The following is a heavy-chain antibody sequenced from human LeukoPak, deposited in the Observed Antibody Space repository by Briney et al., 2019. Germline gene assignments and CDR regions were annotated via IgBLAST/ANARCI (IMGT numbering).Heavy chain of an antibody. CDR1: GYSFTDYW. D-gene: IGHD2-2*01. J-gene: IGHJ4*02. CDR3: ATLGYCSDTNCYAEFDY. CDR2: ICPGDSDT. V-gene: IGHV5-51*01. Sequence: GESLKISCKGSGYSFTDYWIGWVRQMPGKGLEWMGIICPGDSDTRYSPSFQGQVTISADKSISTAYLQWSTLKASDTAMYYCATLGYCSDTNCYAEFDYWGQGTLVTVSS.